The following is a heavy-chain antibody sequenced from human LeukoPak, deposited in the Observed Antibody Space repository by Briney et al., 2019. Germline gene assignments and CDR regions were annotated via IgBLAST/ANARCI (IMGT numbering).Heavy chain of an antibody. Sequence: GASLRLSCAASGFTFSSYAMSWVRQAPGKGLEWVSAISGSGGSTYYADSVNGRFTISRDNSKNTLYLQMNSLRAEDTAVYYCAKDYYDSSGYYFNFDYWGQGTLVTVSS. CDR1: GFTFSSYA. CDR3: AKDYYDSSGYYFNFDY. V-gene: IGHV3-23*01. CDR2: ISGSGGST. D-gene: IGHD3-22*01. J-gene: IGHJ4*02.